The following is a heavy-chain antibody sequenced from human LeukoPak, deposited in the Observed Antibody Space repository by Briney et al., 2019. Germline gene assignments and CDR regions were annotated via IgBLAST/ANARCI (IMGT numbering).Heavy chain of an antibody. V-gene: IGHV3-30*18. CDR3: AKISNGGDYVDY. CDR2: ISCEGSNL. Sequence: GGSLTLPCTPSVYPYRPYHMHCLPQAPGKGLEGVAVISCEGSNLYYFGDIKGRFTISRDNSKNTLDLQMNSLRAEDTAVYYCAKISNGGDYVDYWGQGTLVTLSS. D-gene: IGHD1-1*01. J-gene: IGHJ4*02. CDR1: VYPYRPYH.